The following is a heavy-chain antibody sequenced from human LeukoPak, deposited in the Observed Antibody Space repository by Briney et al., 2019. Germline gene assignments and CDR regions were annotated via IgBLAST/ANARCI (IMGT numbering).Heavy chain of an antibody. CDR2: ISWDGGST. D-gene: IGHD5-18*01. CDR1: GFSFVDNA. Sequence: QPGGCLRLSFAASGFSFVDNAMDSGRQAPGKGLGWVSLISWDGGSTNYADSVKGRFTISRDNSKNSLYLQMNSLRAEDTALYYCAKDINPGYSYGPDYWGQGTLVTVPS. V-gene: IGHV3-43D*04. J-gene: IGHJ4*02. CDR3: AKDINPGYSYGPDY.